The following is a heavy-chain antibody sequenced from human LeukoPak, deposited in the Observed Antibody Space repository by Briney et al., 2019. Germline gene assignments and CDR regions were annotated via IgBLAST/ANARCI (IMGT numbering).Heavy chain of an antibody. CDR2: ISTDWRNT. CDR3: LKGSQGPIWQQLVPDH. D-gene: IGHD6-13*01. V-gene: IGHV3-64D*06. Sequence: SGGSLRLSCLATGFVLSTYAMHWVRQAPGKGLEHVSTISTDWRNTYYADSVKGRFTISRDTSKNTLYLQMSSLRGDDTAVYYCLKGSQGPIWQQLVPDHWGQGTQVTVSS. J-gene: IGHJ4*02. CDR1: GFVLSTYA.